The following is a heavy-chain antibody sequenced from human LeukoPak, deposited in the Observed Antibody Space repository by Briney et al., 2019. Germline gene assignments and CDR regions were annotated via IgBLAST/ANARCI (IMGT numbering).Heavy chain of an antibody. CDR1: GLTFDHYV. V-gene: IGHV3-43*02. J-gene: IGHJ3*02. Sequence: GGSLRLSCAASGLTFDHYVMHWVRQAPGKGLEWVSLISGDGGSTYYADSVKGRLTISRDNSKNSLYPQMNSLTTEDTALYLCAKGTTMYAFDIWGQGTMVTVSS. CDR2: ISGDGGST. CDR3: AKGTTMYAFDI. D-gene: IGHD1-1*01.